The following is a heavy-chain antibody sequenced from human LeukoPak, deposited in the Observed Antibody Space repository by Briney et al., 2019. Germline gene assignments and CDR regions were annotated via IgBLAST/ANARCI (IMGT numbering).Heavy chain of an antibody. D-gene: IGHD1-26*01. CDR1: GFILTSYW. Sequence: GGSLRLSCAASGFILTSYWMSWVRQAPGKGLEWVANINQDGSQKYYVDSVKGRFTISRDNAKNSLYLQLNSLRAEHTAVYFCVVASCGRATTCNWGQGTLVTVSS. V-gene: IGHV3-7*01. CDR2: INQDGSQK. J-gene: IGHJ4*02. CDR3: VVASCGRATTCN.